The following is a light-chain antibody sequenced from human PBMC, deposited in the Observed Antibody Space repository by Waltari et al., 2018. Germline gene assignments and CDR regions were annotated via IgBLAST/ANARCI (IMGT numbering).Light chain of an antibody. Sequence: SCRASHSVSRTLAWYQQKAGQAPRLLIYGASTRATGIPERFSGGGSGTDFSLTISRLEPEDFAVYYCQHYVRLPATFGQGTKVEIK. CDR3: QHYVRLPAT. J-gene: IGKJ1*01. CDR2: GAS. V-gene: IGKV3-20*01. CDR1: HSVSRT.